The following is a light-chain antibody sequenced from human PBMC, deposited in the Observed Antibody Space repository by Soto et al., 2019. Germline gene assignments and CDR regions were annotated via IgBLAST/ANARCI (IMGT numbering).Light chain of an antibody. CDR1: QSVSSY. CDR2: DAS. CDR3: QQRRNWPLP. J-gene: IGKJ4*01. Sequence: EIVLTQSPATLSLSPGERATLSCRASQSVSSYLAWYQQKPGQAPRLLIYDASNRATGIPARFSGSCSGTDFTLTISSLEPEDFAVYYCQQRRNWPLPFGGGTKVDIK. V-gene: IGKV3-11*01.